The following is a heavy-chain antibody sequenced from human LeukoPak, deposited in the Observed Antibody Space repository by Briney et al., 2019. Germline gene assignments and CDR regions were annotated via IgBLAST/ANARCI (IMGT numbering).Heavy chain of an antibody. CDR2: INHSGST. CDR1: GGSFSGYY. J-gene: IGHJ3*02. V-gene: IGHV4-34*01. Sequence: SETLSLTCAVYGGSFSGYYWSWIRQPPGKGLEWIGEINHSGSTNYNPSLKRRVTISVDTSKNQFSLKLSSVTAADTAVYYCARDLDAFDIWGQGTMVTVSS. CDR3: ARDLDAFDI.